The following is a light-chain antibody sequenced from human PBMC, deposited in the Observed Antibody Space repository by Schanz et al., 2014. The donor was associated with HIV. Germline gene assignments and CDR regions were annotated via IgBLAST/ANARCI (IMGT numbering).Light chain of an antibody. V-gene: IGKV4-1*01. CDR2: WAS. J-gene: IGKJ3*01. Sequence: EIVMTQSPATLSVSPGERATLSCRASQSVSSNLAWYQQKPGQPPKLLIYWASIRESGVPDRFSGSGSGTDFTLTISSLQAEDVAVYYCQQYYTTPPLFTFGPGTKVDIK. CDR1: QSVSSN. CDR3: QQYYTTPPLFT.